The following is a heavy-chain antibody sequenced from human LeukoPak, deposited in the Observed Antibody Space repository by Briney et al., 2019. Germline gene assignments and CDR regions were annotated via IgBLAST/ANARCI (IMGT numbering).Heavy chain of an antibody. CDR2: ISWNSGSI. Sequence: PGRSLRLSCAAFGFTFNDYAMHWVRQAPGKGLEWVSRISWNSGSIGYADSVKGRFTISRDNAKNSLYLQMNSLRAEDTAVYYCAVSLVRGVIGTYYFDYWGQGTLVTVSS. D-gene: IGHD3-10*01. J-gene: IGHJ4*02. V-gene: IGHV3-9*01. CDR3: AVSLVRGVIGTYYFDY. CDR1: GFTFNDYA.